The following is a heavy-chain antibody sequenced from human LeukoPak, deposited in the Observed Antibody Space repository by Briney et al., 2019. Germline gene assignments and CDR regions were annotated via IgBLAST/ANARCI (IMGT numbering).Heavy chain of an antibody. CDR1: GFTFSSYW. CDR3: AREGGAEWFPTINYYYYMDV. Sequence: GGTLRLSCAASGFTFSSYWMSWVRQAPGKGLEWVANIKQDGSEKHYVDSVKGRFTISRDNAKNSLYLQMNSLRAEDTAVYYCAREGGAEWFPTINYYYYMDVWGKGTTVTVSS. CDR2: IKQDGSEK. J-gene: IGHJ6*03. D-gene: IGHD3-3*01. V-gene: IGHV3-7*01.